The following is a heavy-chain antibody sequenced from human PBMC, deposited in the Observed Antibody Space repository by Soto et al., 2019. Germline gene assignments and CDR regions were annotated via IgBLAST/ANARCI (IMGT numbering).Heavy chain of an antibody. Sequence: EVQLVESGGGLVQPGGSLKLSCAASGFTFSGSAMHWVRQASGKGLEWVGRIRSKANSYATAYAASVKGRFTISRDDSKNTAYLQMNSLKTEDTAVYYCTRQGKCYYGSGSFDPWGQGTLVTVSS. CDR1: GFTFSGSA. D-gene: IGHD3-10*01. J-gene: IGHJ5*02. CDR2: IRSKANSYAT. V-gene: IGHV3-73*02. CDR3: TRQGKCYYGSGSFDP.